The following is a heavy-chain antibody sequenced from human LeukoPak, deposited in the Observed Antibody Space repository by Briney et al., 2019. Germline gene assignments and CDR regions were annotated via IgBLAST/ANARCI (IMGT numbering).Heavy chain of an antibody. CDR3: ARLAAAGTRWFDP. CDR1: GGSISRYY. CDR2: IYYSGST. Sequence: SETLSLTCTVSGGSISRYYWSWIRQPPGKGLEWIGYIYYSGSTNYNPSLKSRVTISVDTSKNQFSLKLSSVTAADTAVYYCARLAAAGTRWFDPWGQGTLVTVSS. V-gene: IGHV4-59*01. J-gene: IGHJ5*02. D-gene: IGHD6-13*01.